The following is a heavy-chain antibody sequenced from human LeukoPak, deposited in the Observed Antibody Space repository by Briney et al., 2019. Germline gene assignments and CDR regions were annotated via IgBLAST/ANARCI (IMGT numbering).Heavy chain of an antibody. V-gene: IGHV3-30*18. D-gene: IGHD2-15*01. CDR3: AKARYDGEVMIAATDY. CDR2: ISYDGSNK. Sequence: GRSLRLSCAASGFTFSSYGMHWVRQAPGKGLEWVAFISYDGSNKYYADSVKGRFTISRDNSKNTLYLQMNNLRADDTAVYYCAKARYDGEVMIAATDYWGQGTLVTVSS. CDR1: GFTFSSYG. J-gene: IGHJ4*02.